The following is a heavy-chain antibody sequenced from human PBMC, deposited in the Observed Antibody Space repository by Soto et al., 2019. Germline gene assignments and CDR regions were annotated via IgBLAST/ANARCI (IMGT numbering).Heavy chain of an antibody. V-gene: IGHV1-46*01. CDR2: INPSGGST. Sequence: ASVKVSCKASGYTFASCYMHWVRQAPGQGLEWMGIINPSGGSTSYAQKFQGRVTMTRDTSTSTVYMELSSLRSEDTAVYYCALGGYYGSGRPHYYYYMDVWGKGTTVTVSS. CDR3: ALGGYYGSGRPHYYYYMDV. J-gene: IGHJ6*03. D-gene: IGHD3-10*01. CDR1: GYTFASCY.